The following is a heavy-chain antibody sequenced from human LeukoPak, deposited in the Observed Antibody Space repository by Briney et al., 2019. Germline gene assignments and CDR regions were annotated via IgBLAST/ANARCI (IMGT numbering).Heavy chain of an antibody. V-gene: IGHV4-59*12. J-gene: IGHJ4*02. CDR3: ARGNRREYDYVWGSYRPYFDY. CDR1: GGSISSYY. CDR2: IYYSGST. Sequence: SETLSLTCTVSGGSISSYYWSWIRQPPGKGLEWIGYIYYSGSTYYNPSLKSRVTISVDTSKNQFSLKLSSVTAADTAMYYCARGNRREYDYVWGSYRPYFDYWGQGTQVTVSS. D-gene: IGHD3-16*02.